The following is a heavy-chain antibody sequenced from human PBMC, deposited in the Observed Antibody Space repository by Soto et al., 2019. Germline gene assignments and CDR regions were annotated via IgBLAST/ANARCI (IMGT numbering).Heavy chain of an antibody. J-gene: IGHJ3*02. V-gene: IGHV3-30-3*01. CDR3: ARRLFQNYYYDSSGYLGAFDI. CDR1: GFTFSSYA. CDR2: ISYDGSNK. D-gene: IGHD3-22*01. Sequence: GGSLRLSCAASGFTFSSYAMHWVRQAPGKGLEWVAVISYDGSNKYYADSVKGRFTISRDNSKNTLYLQMNSLRAEDTAVYYCARRLFQNYYYDSSGYLGAFDIWGQGTMVTVSS.